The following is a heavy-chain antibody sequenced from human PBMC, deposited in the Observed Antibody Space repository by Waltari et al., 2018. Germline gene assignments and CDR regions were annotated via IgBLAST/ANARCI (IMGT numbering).Heavy chain of an antibody. D-gene: IGHD6-19*01. J-gene: IGHJ4*02. CDR2: IIPIFGTA. V-gene: IGHV1-69*01. CDR1: GGTFSSYA. CDR3: ARDRDSSGWYYFDY. Sequence: QVQLVQPGAEVKKPGSSVKVSCKASGGTFSSYAISWVRQAPGQGLEWMGGIIPIFGTANYAQKFQGRVTITADESTSTAYMELSSLRSEDTAVYYCARDRDSSGWYYFDYWGQGTLVTVSS.